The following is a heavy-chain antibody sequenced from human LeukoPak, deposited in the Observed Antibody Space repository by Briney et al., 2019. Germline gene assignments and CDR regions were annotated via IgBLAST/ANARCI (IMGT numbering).Heavy chain of an antibody. CDR3: ARQPYSSGWGDY. V-gene: IGHV5-51*01. D-gene: IGHD6-19*01. CDR2: IYPGDSDT. CDR1: GYSFTSYW. J-gene: IGHJ4*02. Sequence: GESLKISCKGSGYSFTSYWIGWGRPMPGKGLEWMGIIYPGDSDTRYSPSFQGQVTISADKYISTASLQWSSLKASDTAMYYCARQPYSSGWGDYWGQGTLVTVSS.